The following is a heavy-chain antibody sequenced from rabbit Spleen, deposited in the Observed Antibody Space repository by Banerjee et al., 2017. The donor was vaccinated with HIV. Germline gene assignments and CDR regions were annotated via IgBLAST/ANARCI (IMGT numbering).Heavy chain of an antibody. D-gene: IGHD1-1*01. V-gene: IGHV1S45*01. CDR1: GFSFSNKAV. J-gene: IGHJ6*01. CDR2: IDTGSSGFT. Sequence: QEQLVESGGGLVQPEGSLTLTCTASGFSFSNKAVMCWVRQAPGKGLEWIACIDTGSSGFTYFASWAKGRFTISKTSSTTVTLQMTSLTAADTATYFCARDTSSSFSSYGMDLWGPGTLVTVS. CDR3: ARDTSSSFSSYGMDL.